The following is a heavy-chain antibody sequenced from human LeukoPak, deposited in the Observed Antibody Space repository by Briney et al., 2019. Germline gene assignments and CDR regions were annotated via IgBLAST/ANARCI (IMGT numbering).Heavy chain of an antibody. CDR1: GGSFSGYY. V-gene: IGHV4-34*01. Sequence: SETLSLTCAVYGGSFSGYYWSWIRQPPGKGLEWIGEINHSGSTNYNPSLRSRVTISVDTSKNQFSLKLSSVTAADTAVYYCARVSCPPRGYYDFWSGYPNYYYYYMDVWGKGTTVTVSS. CDR2: INHSGST. D-gene: IGHD3-3*01. J-gene: IGHJ6*03. CDR3: ARVSCPPRGYYDFWSGYPNYYYYYMDV.